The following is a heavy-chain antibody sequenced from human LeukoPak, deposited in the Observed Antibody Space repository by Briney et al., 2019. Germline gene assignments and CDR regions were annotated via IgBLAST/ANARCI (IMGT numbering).Heavy chain of an antibody. CDR3: ARASYPGYDSSGYYYFGEDFDY. D-gene: IGHD3-22*01. Sequence: GGSLRLSCAASGFTFTNHWMHWVRQAPGKGLEWVAVIWYDGSNKYYADSVKGRFTISRDNSKNTLYLQMNSLRAEDTAVYYCARASYPGYDSSGYYYFGEDFDYWGQGTLVTVSS. J-gene: IGHJ4*02. CDR1: GFTFTNHW. CDR2: IWYDGSNK. V-gene: IGHV3-33*08.